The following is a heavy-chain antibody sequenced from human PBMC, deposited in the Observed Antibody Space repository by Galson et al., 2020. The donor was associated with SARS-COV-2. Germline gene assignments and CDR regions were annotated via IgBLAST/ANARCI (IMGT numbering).Heavy chain of an antibody. CDR3: AKDDVNLYYGSGSSTLVELGYMDV. V-gene: IGHV3-23*01. CDR1: GFTFSSYA. Sequence: GGSLRLSCAASGFTFSSYAMSWVRQAPGKGLEWVSAISGSGGSTYYADSVKGRFTISRDNSKNTLYLQMNSLRAEDTAVYYCAKDDVNLYYGSGSSTLVELGYMDVWGKGTTVTVSS. CDR2: ISGSGGST. D-gene: IGHD3-10*01. J-gene: IGHJ6*03.